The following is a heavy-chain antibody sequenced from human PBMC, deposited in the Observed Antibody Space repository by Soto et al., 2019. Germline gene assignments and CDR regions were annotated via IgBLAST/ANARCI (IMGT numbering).Heavy chain of an antibody. CDR1: GYTFTDYY. D-gene: IGHD6-13*01. CDR2: ITPNSRVT. V-gene: IGHV1-2*02. CDR3: ARAGIAAAGSGEQGMNF. Sequence: SVKVACKXSGYTFTDYYMHWVRQAPGQGLVWMRWITPNSRVTKYAQKFQRRITMTRETWISAAYMDLCSLRSNEPAMYYFARAGIAAAGSGEQGMNFCGQGTTVNDS. J-gene: IGHJ6*02.